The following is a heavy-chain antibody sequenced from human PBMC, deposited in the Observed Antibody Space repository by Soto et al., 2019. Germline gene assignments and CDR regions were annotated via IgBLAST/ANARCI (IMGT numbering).Heavy chain of an antibody. V-gene: IGHV4-39*01. J-gene: IGHJ4*02. Sequence: QLQLQESGPGLVKPSETLSLTCTVSGGSISSRSHYWGWIRQSPGKHLEWIGSSFYRGSTHYNPSLEHQITISVDTSKNQVSLTLYSVTDADTAVYYCATADGFGVVTPFFEYWGQGILVTVSS. D-gene: IGHD3-3*01. CDR2: SFYRGST. CDR3: ATADGFGVVTPFFEY. CDR1: GGSISSRSHY.